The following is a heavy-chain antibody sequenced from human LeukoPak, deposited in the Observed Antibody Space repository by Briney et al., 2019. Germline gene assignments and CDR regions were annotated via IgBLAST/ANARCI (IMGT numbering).Heavy chain of an antibody. CDR1: GGSFSGYY. J-gene: IGHJ4*02. V-gene: IGHV4-34*01. D-gene: IGHD4-17*01. CDR2: INHRGRT. Sequence: SETLSLTCAVYGGSFSGYYWSWIRQPPGKGPEWIGEINHRGRTNYNPSLKSRVTISVDTSKNQFSLKLSSVTAADTAVYYCARGLTTVTTVRYFDYWGQGTLVTVSS. CDR3: ARGLTTVTTVRYFDY.